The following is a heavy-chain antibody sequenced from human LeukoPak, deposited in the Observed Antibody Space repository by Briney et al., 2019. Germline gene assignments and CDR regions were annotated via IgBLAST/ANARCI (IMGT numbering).Heavy chain of an antibody. Sequence: GGSLRLSCAASGFTFSDYYMNWIRQAPGKGLEWVSYISSSGSTIYYADSVKGRFTISRDNAKNSLYLQMNSLRAEDTAVYYCARIHPWSTLRNWGQGTLVTVSS. J-gene: IGHJ4*02. CDR2: ISSSGSTI. CDR1: GFTFSDYY. V-gene: IGHV3-11*04. D-gene: IGHD5-18*01. CDR3: ARIHPWSTLRN.